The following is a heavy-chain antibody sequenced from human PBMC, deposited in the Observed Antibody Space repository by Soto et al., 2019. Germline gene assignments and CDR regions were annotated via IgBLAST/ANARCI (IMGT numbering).Heavy chain of an antibody. CDR1: GGSISSSNC. J-gene: IGHJ4*02. V-gene: IGHV4-4*02. CDR3: ARRNIVVVQADFDY. CDR2: IYHSVST. D-gene: IGHD2-2*01. Sequence: PSETLSLTGAVCGGSISSSNCWSWVRQPPGKGLEWIGEIYHSVSTNYNPSLKSRVTISVDKSKNQFSLKLSAVTAADTAVYYCARRNIVVVQADFDYWGQGTLVTVSS.